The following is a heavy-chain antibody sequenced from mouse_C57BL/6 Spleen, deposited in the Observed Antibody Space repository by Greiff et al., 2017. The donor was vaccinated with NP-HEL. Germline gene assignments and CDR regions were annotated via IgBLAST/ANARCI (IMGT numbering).Heavy chain of an antibody. CDR3: ARKGYYGSSPYAMDY. D-gene: IGHD1-1*01. Sequence: QVQLKQSGAELVMPGASVKLSCKASGYTFTSYWMHWVKQRPGQGLEWIGEIDPSDSYTNYNQKFKGKSTLTVDKSSSTAYMQLSSLTSEDSAVYYCARKGYYGSSPYAMDYWGQGTSVTVSS. CDR2: IDPSDSYT. J-gene: IGHJ4*01. V-gene: IGHV1-69*01. CDR1: GYTFTSYW.